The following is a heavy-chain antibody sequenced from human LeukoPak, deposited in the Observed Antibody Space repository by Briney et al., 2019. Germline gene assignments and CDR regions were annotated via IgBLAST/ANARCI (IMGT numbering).Heavy chain of an antibody. V-gene: IGHV3-21*01. CDR1: GFTFSSYA. D-gene: IGHD2-2*01. CDR2: ISSSSSYI. Sequence: GGSLRLSCAASGFTFSSYAMSWVRQAPGKGLEWVSSISSSSSYIYYADSVKGRFTISRDNAKNSLYLQMNSLRAEDTAVYYCARVGRGYCSSTSCFLDYWGQGTLVTVSS. CDR3: ARVGRGYCSSTSCFLDY. J-gene: IGHJ4*02.